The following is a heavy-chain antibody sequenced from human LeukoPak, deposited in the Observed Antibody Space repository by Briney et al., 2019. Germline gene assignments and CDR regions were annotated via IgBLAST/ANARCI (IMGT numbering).Heavy chain of an antibody. D-gene: IGHD6-19*01. V-gene: IGHV3-30*18. J-gene: IGHJ4*02. CDR1: GFTFSSYG. CDR2: ISYDGSNK. CDR3: AKAPNTSSGWAFDY. Sequence: GGSLRLSCAASGFTFSSYGMHWVRQAPGKGLESGAVISYDGSNKYYADSVKGRFTISRDNSKNTLYLQMNSLRAEDTAVYYCAKAPNTSSGWAFDYWGQGTLVTVSS.